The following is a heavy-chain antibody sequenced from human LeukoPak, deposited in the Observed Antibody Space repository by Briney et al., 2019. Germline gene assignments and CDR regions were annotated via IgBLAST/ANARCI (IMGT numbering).Heavy chain of an antibody. CDR1: GGSISSYY. J-gene: IGHJ3*02. V-gene: IGHV4-59*08. CDR2: IYYSGST. CDR3: ARTGYGSGTYYNVPGAFDI. D-gene: IGHD3-10*01. Sequence: SGTLSLTCTVSGGSISSYYWSWIRQPPGKGLEWIGYIYYSGSTNYNPSLKSRVTISEDTSKNQFSLKLSSVTAADTAVYYCARTGYGSGTYYNVPGAFDIWGQGTMVTVSS.